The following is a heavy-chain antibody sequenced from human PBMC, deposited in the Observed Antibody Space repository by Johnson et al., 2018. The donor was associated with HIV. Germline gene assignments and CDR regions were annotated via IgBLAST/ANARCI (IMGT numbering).Heavy chain of an antibody. CDR1: GFTFSDYG. J-gene: IGHJ3*01. D-gene: IGHD6-13*01. V-gene: IGHV3-30*18. CDR2: ISYDGSNK. Sequence: VQLVESGGGVVQPGRSLRLSCATSGFTFSDYGMHWVRQAPGKGLEWVAVISYDGSNKYYADSVKGRFTISRDNSKNALYLRMNSLRAEDTAVYYCAKDRGIQWALPADAFDVWGQGTMVTVSS. CDR3: AKDRGIQWALPADAFDV.